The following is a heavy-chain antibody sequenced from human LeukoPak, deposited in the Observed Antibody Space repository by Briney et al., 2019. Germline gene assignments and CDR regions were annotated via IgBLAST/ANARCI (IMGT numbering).Heavy chain of an antibody. CDR3: AEGSGSYPHFDY. CDR1: GFTFSSYC. J-gene: IGHJ4*02. Sequence: GGSLRLSCAAHGFTFSSYCMHWVRQAPGRGLEWVAIIRYDGSNKSYADSVKGRLNISRDNSKNTLYLQMNSLRGEDTAVYYCAEGSGSYPHFDYWGQGTLVTVSS. D-gene: IGHD3-10*01. V-gene: IGHV3-30*02. CDR2: IRYDGSNK.